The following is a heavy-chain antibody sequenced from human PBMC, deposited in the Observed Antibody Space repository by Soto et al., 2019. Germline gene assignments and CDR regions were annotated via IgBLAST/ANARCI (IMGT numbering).Heavy chain of an antibody. J-gene: IGHJ6*02. CDR3: ARLGTIPGFGVVITLYYYHGRDV. D-gene: IGHD3-3*01. Sequence: ASVKVSCKASGYTFTSYAMHWVRQAPGQRLEWMGWINAGNGNTKYSQKFQGRVTITRDTSASTAYMELSSLRSEDTAVYYCARLGTIPGFGVVITLYYYHGRDVRRRQSTVT. V-gene: IGHV1-3*01. CDR2: INAGNGNT. CDR1: GYTFTSYA.